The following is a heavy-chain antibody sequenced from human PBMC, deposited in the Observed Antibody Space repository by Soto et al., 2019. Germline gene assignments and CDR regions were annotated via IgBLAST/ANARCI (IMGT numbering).Heavy chain of an antibody. CDR3: ASDYGAATV. D-gene: IGHD2-15*01. V-gene: IGHV3-7*03. Sequence: PGGSVRLSCASSVFTFSSYVMSWVRHSPGKGLEWVANINQDGSEKYYVDSVKGRFTISRDNAKNSVYLQMNSLRAEDTAVYYCASDYGAATVWGQGTMVIVSS. CDR1: VFTFSSYV. CDR2: INQDGSEK. J-gene: IGHJ3*01.